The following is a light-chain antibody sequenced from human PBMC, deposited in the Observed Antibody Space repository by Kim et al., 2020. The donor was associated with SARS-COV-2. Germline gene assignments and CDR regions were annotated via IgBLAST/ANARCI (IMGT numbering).Light chain of an antibody. V-gene: IGKV3-20*01. CDR2: GAS. CDR3: QQYGSSPLT. CDR1: QSISSSS. J-gene: IGKJ4*01. Sequence: SPGERATLYCRASQSISSSSLAWYQQKPGQAPRLLIYGASSRATGIPDRFSGSGSGTDFTLTISRLEPEDFAVYYCQQYGSSPLTFGGGTKVDIK.